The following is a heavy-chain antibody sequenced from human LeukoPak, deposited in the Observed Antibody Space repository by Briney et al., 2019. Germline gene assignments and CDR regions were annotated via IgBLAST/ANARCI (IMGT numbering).Heavy chain of an antibody. CDR2: IYYSGST. Sequence: SETLSLTCTVSGGSISSSSYYWGWIRQPPGKGLEWIGSIYYSGSTYYNPSLKSRVTISVDTSKNQFSLKLSSVTAADTAVYYCASQYYYDSSGYYRGDWYFDLWGRGTLVTVSS. V-gene: IGHV4-39*07. CDR3: ASQYYYDSSGYYRGDWYFDL. D-gene: IGHD3-22*01. J-gene: IGHJ2*01. CDR1: GGSISSSSYY.